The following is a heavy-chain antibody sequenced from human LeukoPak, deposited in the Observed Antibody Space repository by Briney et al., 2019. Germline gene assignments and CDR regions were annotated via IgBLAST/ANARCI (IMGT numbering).Heavy chain of an antibody. D-gene: IGHD2-15*01. Sequence: GGSLRLSCAASGFTFSSYGMNWVRQAPGKGLEWVAVIWYDGSNKYYADSVKGRFTIPRDNSKNTLYLQMNSLRAEDTAVYYCARDWPGRYCSGGSCYSGAAFDIWGQGTMVTVSS. CDR1: GFTFSSYG. CDR2: IWYDGSNK. CDR3: ARDWPGRYCSGGSCYSGAAFDI. V-gene: IGHV3-33*01. J-gene: IGHJ3*02.